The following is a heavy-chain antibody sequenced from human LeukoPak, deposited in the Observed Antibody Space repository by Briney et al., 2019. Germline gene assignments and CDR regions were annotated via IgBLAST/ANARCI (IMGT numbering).Heavy chain of an antibody. V-gene: IGHV3-21*01. D-gene: IGHD3-10*01. CDR1: GFTFSSYS. Sequence: PGGSLRLSCAASGFTFSSYSMNWVRQAPGKGLEWVSSISSSSRSYIYYADSVKGRFTISRDNAKNSLYLQMNSLRAEDTAVYYCARHKEGITVRGLITKKERAYTWFDPWGQGTLVTVSS. J-gene: IGHJ5*02. CDR2: ISSSSRSYI. CDR3: ARHKEGITVRGLITKKERAYTWFDP.